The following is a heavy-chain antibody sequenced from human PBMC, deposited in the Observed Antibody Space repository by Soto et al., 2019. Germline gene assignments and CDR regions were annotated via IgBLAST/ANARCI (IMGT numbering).Heavy chain of an antibody. D-gene: IGHD3-10*01. CDR2: IYYSGST. J-gene: IGHJ3*02. CDR1: GGSISSGGYY. Sequence: SETLSLTCTVSGGSISSGGYYWSWIRQHPGKGLEWIGYIYYSGSTYYNPSLKSRVTISVDTSKNQFSLKLSSVTAADTAVYYCARMRGEAFDIWGQGTMVTVSS. V-gene: IGHV4-31*03. CDR3: ARMRGEAFDI.